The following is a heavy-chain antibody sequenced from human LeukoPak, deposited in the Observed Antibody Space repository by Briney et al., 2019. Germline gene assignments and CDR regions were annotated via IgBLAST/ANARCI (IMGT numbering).Heavy chain of an antibody. D-gene: IGHD3-22*01. CDR3: ARGYYDSSGYYYSDEPVLIDY. J-gene: IGHJ4*02. CDR1: GDTFSSYY. CDR2: MNPNSGNT. Sequence: ASVKVSCKASGDTFSSYYMHWVRQATGQGLEWMGWMNPNSGNTGYAQKFQGRVTMTRNTSISTAYMELSSLRSEDTAVYYCARGYYDSSGYYYSDEPVLIDYWGQGTLVTVSS. V-gene: IGHV1-8*02.